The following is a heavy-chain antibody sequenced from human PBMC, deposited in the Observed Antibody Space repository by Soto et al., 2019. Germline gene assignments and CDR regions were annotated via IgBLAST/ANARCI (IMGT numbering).Heavy chain of an antibody. J-gene: IGHJ6*02. CDR2: IYYTGST. V-gene: IGHV4-59*08. CDR3: ARHAFGSGFYYGMGV. CDR1: GDSITSYY. Sequence: PSETLSLTCTVSGDSITSYYWSWIRQPPGKGLEWLGDIYYTGSTTYNPSLKSRVTISLGTSKNQFSLKLNSVTAADTAVYYCARHAFGSGFYYGMGVWGQGTTVTVSS. D-gene: IGHD3-10*01.